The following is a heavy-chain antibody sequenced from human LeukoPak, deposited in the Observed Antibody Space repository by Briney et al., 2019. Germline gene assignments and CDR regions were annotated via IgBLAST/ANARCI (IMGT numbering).Heavy chain of an antibody. Sequence: PGGSLRLSCAASGLTFSSYGMHWVRQAPGKGLEWVAVISYDGSNKFYADSVRGRFTISRDNSKNTLYLQMNSLRAEDTAVYYCAKDPNSGSYSYYFGMDVWGQGTTVTVSS. CDR1: GLTFSSYG. CDR2: ISYDGSNK. D-gene: IGHD1-26*01. J-gene: IGHJ6*02. V-gene: IGHV3-30*18. CDR3: AKDPNSGSYSYYFGMDV.